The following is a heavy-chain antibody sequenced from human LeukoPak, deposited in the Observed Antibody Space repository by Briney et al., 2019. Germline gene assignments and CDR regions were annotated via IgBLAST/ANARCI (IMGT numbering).Heavy chain of an antibody. D-gene: IGHD3-10*01. CDR2: ISYTGNT. CDR3: ARDDYRGVTNFDP. J-gene: IGHJ5*02. CDR1: GGSISPYF. V-gene: IGHV4-59*01. Sequence: SETLSLTCTVSGGSISPYFWSWIRQPPGKGLEWIGYISYTGNTDYNPSLKSRVTISVDTSKNQFSLQLTSVTAADTAVYYCARDDYRGVTNFDPWGQGTLVTVSS.